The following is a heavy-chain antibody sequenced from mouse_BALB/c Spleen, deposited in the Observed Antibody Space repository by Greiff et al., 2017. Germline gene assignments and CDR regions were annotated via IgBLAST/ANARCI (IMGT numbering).Heavy chain of an antibody. CDR2: INPYNDGT. CDR3: ARGGYYGSSYRYFDV. V-gene: IGHV1-14*01. Sequence: EVQLQQSGPELVKPGASVKMSCKASGYTFTSYVMHWVKQKPGQGLEWIGYINPYNDGTKYNEKFKGKATLTSDKSSSTAYMELSSLTSEDSAVYYCARGGYYGSSYRYFDVWGAGTTVTVSS. D-gene: IGHD1-1*01. CDR1: GYTFTSYV. J-gene: IGHJ1*01.